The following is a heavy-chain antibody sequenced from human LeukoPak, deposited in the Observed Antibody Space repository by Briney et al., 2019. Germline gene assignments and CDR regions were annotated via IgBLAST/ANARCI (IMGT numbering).Heavy chain of an antibody. V-gene: IGHV3-21*01. Sequence: PGGSLRLSCAASGFTFSSYSMNWVRQAPGKGLEWVSSISSSSSYIYYADSVKGRFTISRDKAKNSLYLQMNSLRAEDTAVYYCARDGFPVQGLRFLEWFHFDDWGQGTLVTVSS. CDR2: ISSSSSYI. J-gene: IGHJ4*02. D-gene: IGHD3-3*01. CDR1: GFTFSSYS. CDR3: ARDGFPVQGLRFLEWFHFDD.